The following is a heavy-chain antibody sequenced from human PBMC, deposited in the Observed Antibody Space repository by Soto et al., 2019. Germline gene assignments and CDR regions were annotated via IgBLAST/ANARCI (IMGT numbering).Heavy chain of an antibody. J-gene: IGHJ6*02. V-gene: IGHV4-30-2*06. CDR1: GGSISSGGYS. CDR3: ARDYYGMDV. CDR2: TYQSGSA. Sequence: SETLSLTCTVSGGSISSGGYSWTWIRQSPGKGLEWIGYTYQSGSAYYNPSLKSRVTISVDRSKNQSSLNLTSVTAADTAVYYCARDYYGMDVWGQGTTVTVSS.